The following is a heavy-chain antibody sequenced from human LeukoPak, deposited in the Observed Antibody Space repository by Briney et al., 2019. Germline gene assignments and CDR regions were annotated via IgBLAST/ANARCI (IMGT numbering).Heavy chain of an antibody. J-gene: IGHJ4*02. CDR1: GGSIRSYY. V-gene: IGHV4-59*01. Sequence: SETLSLTCTVSGGSIRSYYWSWIRQPPGKGLEWIAYIYYSGSTNYNPSLKSRVTISVDTSKNQFSLKLSSVTAADTAVYYCARVGYDSSGYYSYYFDYWGQGTLVTVSS. D-gene: IGHD3-22*01. CDR2: IYYSGST. CDR3: ARVGYDSSGYYSYYFDY.